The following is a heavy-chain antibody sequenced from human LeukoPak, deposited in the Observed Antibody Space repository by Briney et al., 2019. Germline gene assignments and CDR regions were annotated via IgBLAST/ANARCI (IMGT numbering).Heavy chain of an antibody. J-gene: IGHJ4*02. CDR3: ARDTVDTAMSY. V-gene: IGHV3-66*01. CDR2: IYSGGST. Sequence: GGSQRLPCAVSGFTVSSNYMSWVRQAPGKGLEWVSVIYSGGSTYYADSVKGRFTISRDNSKNTLYLQMNSLRAEDTAVYYCARDTVDTAMSYWGQGTLVTVSS. D-gene: IGHD5-18*01. CDR1: GFTVSSNY.